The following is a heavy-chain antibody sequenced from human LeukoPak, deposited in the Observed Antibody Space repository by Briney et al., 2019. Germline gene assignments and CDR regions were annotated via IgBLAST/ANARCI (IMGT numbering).Heavy chain of an antibody. CDR3: AAELKHVDTAMDFLDY. J-gene: IGHJ4*02. Sequence: GASVKVSCKASGYTFTSYAMNWVRQAPGQGLEWMGWINTNTGNPTYAQGFTGRFVFSLDTSVSTAYLQISSLKAEDTAVYYCAAELKHVDTAMDFLDYWGQGTLVTVSS. D-gene: IGHD5-18*01. V-gene: IGHV7-4-1*02. CDR1: GYTFTSYA. CDR2: INTNTGNP.